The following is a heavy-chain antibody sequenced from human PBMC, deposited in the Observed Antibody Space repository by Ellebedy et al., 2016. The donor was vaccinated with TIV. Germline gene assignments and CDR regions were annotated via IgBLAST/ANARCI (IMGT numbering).Heavy chain of an antibody. Sequence: AASVKVSCKASGYAFTANYIHWVRQAPGQGLEWMGWISAYNGNTNYAQMLQGRVTMTTDTFTSTAYMELRSLRSDDTAVYYCARYCNSTTCSNWFDPWGQGTLVTVSS. CDR1: GYAFTANY. CDR3: ARYCNSTTCSNWFDP. V-gene: IGHV1-18*04. J-gene: IGHJ5*02. CDR2: ISAYNGNT. D-gene: IGHD2-2*01.